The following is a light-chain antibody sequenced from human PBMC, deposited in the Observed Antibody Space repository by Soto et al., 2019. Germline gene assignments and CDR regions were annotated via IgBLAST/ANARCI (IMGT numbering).Light chain of an antibody. J-gene: IGKJ4*01. Sequence: PGESATLSCTASQSVRSNSLAWDQQKPGQAPRLLMFGASGRATGTPPRFSGRGSGTDFTLTISRLEPEDFAVYYCQQYGSSPLTFGGGTKVDI. CDR2: GAS. V-gene: IGKV3-20*01. CDR1: QSVRSNS. CDR3: QQYGSSPLT.